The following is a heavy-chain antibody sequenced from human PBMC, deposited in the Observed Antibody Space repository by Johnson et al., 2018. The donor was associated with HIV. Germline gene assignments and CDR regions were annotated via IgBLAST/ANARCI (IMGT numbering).Heavy chain of an antibody. Sequence: EVQLVESGGGLIQPGGSLRLSCAASGFTVSGNYMSWVRQAPGKGLEWVSVIYSGGSTYYADSVKGRFTISRDNSKNTLYLQMNSLRAEDTALYYCVRDTGYCSGGRCDDAFDVWGQGTVVTVSS. D-gene: IGHD2-15*01. CDR1: GFTVSGNY. CDR2: IYSGGST. V-gene: IGHV3-53*01. J-gene: IGHJ3*01. CDR3: VRDTGYCSGGRCDDAFDV.